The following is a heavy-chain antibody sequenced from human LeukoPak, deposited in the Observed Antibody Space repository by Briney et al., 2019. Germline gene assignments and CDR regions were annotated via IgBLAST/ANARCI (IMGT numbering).Heavy chain of an antibody. J-gene: IGHJ4*02. CDR2: MNSDGTSI. V-gene: IGHV3-74*01. D-gene: IGHD3-10*01. CDR1: GFTFSSYW. Sequence: GGSLRLSCAASGFTFSSYWMHRVRHAPGKGLVWVSRMNSDGTSINYAGSVKGRFTISRDNAKNTLYLQMNSLRAEDTAVYYCVRWYYGSGSALYFDYWGQGTLVTVSS. CDR3: VRWYYGSGSALYFDY.